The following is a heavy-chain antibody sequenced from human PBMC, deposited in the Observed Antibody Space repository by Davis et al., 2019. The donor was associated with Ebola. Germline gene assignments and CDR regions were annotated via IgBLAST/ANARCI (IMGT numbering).Heavy chain of an antibody. CDR2: IYHSGST. Sequence: SETLSLTCTVSGYSISSGYYWGWIRQPPGKGLEWIGSIYHSGSTYYNPSLKSRVTISVDTSKNQFSLKLSSVTAADTAVYYCARHPTYYYDSSGYYRRADFDYWGQGTLVTVSS. CDR3: ARHPTYYYDSSGYYRRADFDY. CDR1: GYSISSGYY. V-gene: IGHV4-38-2*02. D-gene: IGHD3-22*01. J-gene: IGHJ4*02.